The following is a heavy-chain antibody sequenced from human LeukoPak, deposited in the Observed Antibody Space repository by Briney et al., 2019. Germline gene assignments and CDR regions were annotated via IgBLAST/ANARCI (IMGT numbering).Heavy chain of an antibody. J-gene: IGHJ4*02. CDR1: GGSTSSSSYY. Sequence: SETLSLTCTVSGGSTSSSSYYWGWIHQPPGKGLERIGSIYYSGSTYYNPSLKSRVTISVDTSKNQFSLKLSSVTAADTAVYYCARGTSSGWFDYWGQGTLVTVSS. CDR3: ARGTSSGWFDY. CDR2: IYYSGST. V-gene: IGHV4-39*07. D-gene: IGHD6-19*01.